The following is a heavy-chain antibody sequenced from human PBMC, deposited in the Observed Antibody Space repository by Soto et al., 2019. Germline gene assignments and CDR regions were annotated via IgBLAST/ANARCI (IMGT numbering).Heavy chain of an antibody. J-gene: IGHJ5*02. CDR3: AHRRSDCSGGSCSRWFDP. CDR2: IYWDDDK. Sequence: QITLKESGPTLVKPTQTLTLTCTFSGFSLSTSEVGVGWIRQPPGKALEWLALIYWDDDKRYSPSLKSRLTITKDTSKNQVVLTMTNMDPMDTATYYCAHRRSDCSGGSCSRWFDPWGQGTLVTVSS. V-gene: IGHV2-5*02. D-gene: IGHD2-15*01. CDR1: GFSLSTSEVG.